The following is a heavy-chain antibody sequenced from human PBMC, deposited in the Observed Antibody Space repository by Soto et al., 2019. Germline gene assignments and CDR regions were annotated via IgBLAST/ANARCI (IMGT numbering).Heavy chain of an antibody. CDR3: ASTNGAYSNYFDY. V-gene: IGHV3-21*01. CDR2: IGGSSGHI. D-gene: IGHD2-8*01. J-gene: IGHJ4*02. Sequence: EVQLVESGGGLVKPGGSLRLSCAASGFTFSSYSMVWVRQAPEKGLEWVSSIGGSSGHIYYADSLKGRFTISRDNAKNSLYLQMNSLRVDETAVYYCASTNGAYSNYFDYWGQGTLVTVSS. CDR1: GFTFSSYS.